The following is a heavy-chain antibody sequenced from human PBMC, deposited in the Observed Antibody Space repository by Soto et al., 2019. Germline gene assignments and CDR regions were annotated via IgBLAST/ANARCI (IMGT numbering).Heavy chain of an antibody. D-gene: IGHD2-15*01. J-gene: IGHJ6*02. CDR1: GFTFSIYV. V-gene: IGHV3-30-3*01. CDR2: ISYDGNNK. Sequence: QVQLVESGGGVVQPGRSLRLSCAASGFTFSIYVMHWVRQAPGKGLECVAIISYDGNNKYYEESVKGRFTISSDKSKNTLYQQMNRLRAEDTAVYSCARAGCDGGSWYTLVGLCYGRDVWGQWTTVPVCS. CDR3: ARAGCDGGSWYTLVGLCYGRDV.